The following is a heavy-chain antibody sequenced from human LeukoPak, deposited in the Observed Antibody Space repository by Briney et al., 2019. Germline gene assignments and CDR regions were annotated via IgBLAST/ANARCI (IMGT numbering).Heavy chain of an antibody. CDR2: ISSSGSTI. V-gene: IGHV3-48*03. Sequence: PGGSLRLSCAASGFTFSSYEMNWVRQAPGKGLEWVSYISSSGSTIYYAASVKGRFTIYRDNAKNSLYLQMNSLRAEDTAVYYCAREPYDSSGYHSEYFDYWGQGTLVTVSS. J-gene: IGHJ4*02. D-gene: IGHD3-22*01. CDR3: AREPYDSSGYHSEYFDY. CDR1: GFTFSSYE.